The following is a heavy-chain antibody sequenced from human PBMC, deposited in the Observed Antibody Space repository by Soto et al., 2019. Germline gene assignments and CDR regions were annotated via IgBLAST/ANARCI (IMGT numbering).Heavy chain of an antibody. CDR2: IYSSGNT. J-gene: IGHJ5*02. V-gene: IGHV4-30-4*01. Sequence: QVHLQVSGPGLLEPSQTLSLTCTVSGASVSSGDYYWTWIRQPPGKDLEWIGYIYSSGNTNYNPSLMSRVTMSKDTSKNQFSLNLNSVTAADTAVYYCARRVTGGGERFDPWGQGTLVTVSS. CDR3: ARRVTGGGERFDP. D-gene: IGHD7-27*01. CDR1: GASVSSGDYY.